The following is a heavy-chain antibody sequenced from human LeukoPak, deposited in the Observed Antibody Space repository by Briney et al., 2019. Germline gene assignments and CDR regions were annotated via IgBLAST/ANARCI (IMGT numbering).Heavy chain of an antibody. CDR1: GFTFSSYA. D-gene: IGHD2-15*01. Sequence: GGSLRLSCAASGFTFSSYAMHWVRQAPGKGLEWVAVISYGGSNKYYADSVKGRFTISRDNSKNTLYLQMNSLRAEDTAVYYCARGAARRYCSGGSCYSKSTLDYWGQGTLVTVSS. V-gene: IGHV3-30-3*01. J-gene: IGHJ4*02. CDR3: ARGAARRYCSGGSCYSKSTLDY. CDR2: ISYGGSNK.